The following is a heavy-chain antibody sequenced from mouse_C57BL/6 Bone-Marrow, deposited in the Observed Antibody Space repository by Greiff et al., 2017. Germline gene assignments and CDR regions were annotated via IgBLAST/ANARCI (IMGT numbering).Heavy chain of an antibody. Sequence: VQLQQSGAELVRPGASVKLSCTASGFNIKDDYMHWVKQRPEQGLEWIGWIDPENGDTEYASKVQGKATITADTSSNTAYLQLSSLTSEDTAVSYCSYYEGSNWYFDVWGTGTTVTVSS. D-gene: IGHD1-1*01. CDR3: SYYEGSNWYFDV. CDR2: IDPENGDT. J-gene: IGHJ1*03. V-gene: IGHV14-4*01. CDR1: GFNIKDDY.